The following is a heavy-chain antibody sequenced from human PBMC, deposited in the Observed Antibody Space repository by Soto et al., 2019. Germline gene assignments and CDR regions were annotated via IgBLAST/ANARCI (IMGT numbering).Heavy chain of an antibody. Sequence: GASVKVSCKASVGTFSSYAISWVRQAHGQGLEWMGGIIPIFGTANYAQKFQGRVTITADESTSTAYMELSSLRSEDTAVYYCARDGYCSGGSCYSAYWGQGTLVTVSS. CDR2: IIPIFGTA. CDR1: VGTFSSYA. D-gene: IGHD2-15*01. J-gene: IGHJ4*02. CDR3: ARDGYCSGGSCYSAY. V-gene: IGHV1-69*13.